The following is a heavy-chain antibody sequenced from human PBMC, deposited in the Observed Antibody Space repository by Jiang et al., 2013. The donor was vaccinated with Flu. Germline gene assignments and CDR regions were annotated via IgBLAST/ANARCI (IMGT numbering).Heavy chain of an antibody. Sequence: TCSVSGVSVTNTNYYWNWIRQPPGKGLEWIGYIHHSGNTDNSPSLESRVTISLDTPKNQFSLKLTSVTAADTAVYYCARGWGYSYAFFRYWGQGTLVTVSS. CDR3: ARGWGYSYAFFRY. CDR2: IHHSGNT. D-gene: IGHD5-18*01. V-gene: IGHV4-61*01. CDR1: GVSVTNTNYY. J-gene: IGHJ4*02.